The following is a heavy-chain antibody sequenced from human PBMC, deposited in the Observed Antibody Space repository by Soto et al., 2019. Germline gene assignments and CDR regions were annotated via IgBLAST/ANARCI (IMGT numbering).Heavy chain of an antibody. J-gene: IGHJ5*02. V-gene: IGHV1-18*01. CDR2: ISAENDNT. Sequence: ASVNVSCKSSGYTFTNYCISWVRQAPGQGLEWMGWISAENDNTKYAQKLQGRVTMTTDTSTSTAYMELRSLRSDDTAVYYCARRRGTSGWFWFDPWGQGTLVTVSS. CDR3: ARRRGTSGWFWFDP. D-gene: IGHD6-19*01. CDR1: GYTFTNYC.